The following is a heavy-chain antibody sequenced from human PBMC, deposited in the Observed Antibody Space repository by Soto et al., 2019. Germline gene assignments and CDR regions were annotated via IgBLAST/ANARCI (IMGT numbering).Heavy chain of an antibody. J-gene: IGHJ6*02. CDR1: GGSVNNANYF. D-gene: IGHD4-17*01. Sequence: QVRLEESGPGLVKPSETLSLICSVSGGSVNNANYFWNWIRHHPEHGLEWIGYIYYIGSTRYNPHFKTRGTLSIDTTKDQFSLRLNSVTVADTAVYFCARDADYGGSRGGMDVWGRGTTVTV. CDR3: ARDADYGGSRGGMDV. V-gene: IGHV4-31*03. CDR2: IYYIGST.